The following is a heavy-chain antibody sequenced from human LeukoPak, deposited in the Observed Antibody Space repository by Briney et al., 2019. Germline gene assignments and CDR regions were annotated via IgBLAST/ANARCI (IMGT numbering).Heavy chain of an antibody. D-gene: IGHD3-22*01. Sequence: GGSLRLSCAASGVIFSTYSMNWVRQAPGKGLEWVSSISSSSSYIYYADSVKGRFTISRDNAKNSLYLQMNSLRAEDTAVYYCAREFSSGYYYVLDYWGQGTLVTVSS. CDR3: AREFSSGYYYVLDY. J-gene: IGHJ4*02. CDR1: GVIFSTYS. CDR2: ISSSSSYI. V-gene: IGHV3-21*01.